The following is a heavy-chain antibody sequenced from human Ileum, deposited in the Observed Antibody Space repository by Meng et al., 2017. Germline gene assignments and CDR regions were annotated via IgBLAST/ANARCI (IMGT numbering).Heavy chain of an antibody. Sequence: LQGSGPGLGKPSGTLALTCAVSSGSITSDTYWSWVRLPPGKGLEWIGQISHSGSTFYNPSLKSRVTMSVDKSKSQFSLMLTSVTAADTAVYYCARHGGYYQGFWGQGTLVTVSS. CDR1: SGSITSDTY. V-gene: IGHV4-4*02. CDR3: ARHGGYYQGF. D-gene: IGHD4-23*01. CDR2: ISHSGST. J-gene: IGHJ4*02.